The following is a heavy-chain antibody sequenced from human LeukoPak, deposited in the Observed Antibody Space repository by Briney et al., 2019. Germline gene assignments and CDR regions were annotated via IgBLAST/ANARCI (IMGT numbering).Heavy chain of an antibody. CDR3: ARQSGFNNKFFDS. Sequence: GESLKISCQASGYRFYSHWIVWVRQVPGKGLEWMGSVYPQDSDTTYNPSFQGHVTFSADTSTNTAYLHWRSLRTSDTAMYYCARQSGFNNKFFDSWGQGTLVSVSS. CDR1: GYRFYSHW. D-gene: IGHD1/OR15-1a*01. V-gene: IGHV5-51*01. J-gene: IGHJ5*01. CDR2: VYPQDSDT.